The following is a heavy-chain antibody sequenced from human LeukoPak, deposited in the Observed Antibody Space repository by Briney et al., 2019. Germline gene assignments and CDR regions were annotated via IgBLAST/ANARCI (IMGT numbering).Heavy chain of an antibody. Sequence: PGRSLRLSCAASGFTFSSYGMHWVRQAPGKGLEWVAVISYDGSNKYYADSVKGRFTISRDNSKNTLYLQMNSLRAEDTAIYYCAKDQGLQAFDIWGQGTMVTVSS. CDR1: GFTFSSYG. CDR3: AKDQGLQAFDI. V-gene: IGHV3-30*18. CDR2: ISYDGSNK. J-gene: IGHJ3*02.